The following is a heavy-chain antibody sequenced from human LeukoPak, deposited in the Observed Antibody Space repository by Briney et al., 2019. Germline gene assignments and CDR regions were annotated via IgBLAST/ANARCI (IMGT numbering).Heavy chain of an antibody. CDR2: IYTNGNT. J-gene: IGHJ4*02. CDR1: GASITNYY. CDR3: ARERAEPLFDY. Sequence: SETLSLTCTVSGASITNYYWNWIRQPAGKGLEWIGRIYTNGNTKYNPSLNSRVTMSVDTSKNQFSLRLSSVTAADTAVYYCARERAEPLFDYWGQGTLVTVSS. V-gene: IGHV4-4*07. D-gene: IGHD1-14*01.